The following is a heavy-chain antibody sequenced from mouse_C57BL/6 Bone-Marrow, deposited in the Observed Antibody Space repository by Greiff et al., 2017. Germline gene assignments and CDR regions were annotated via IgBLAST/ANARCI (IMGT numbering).Heavy chain of an antibody. J-gene: IGHJ1*03. D-gene: IGHD2-5*01. CDR2: IHPNSGST. CDR1: GYTFTSYW. V-gene: IGHV1-64*01. CDR3: ARLFYCSNLFWYFDV. Sequence: QVQLQQPGAELVKPGASVKLSCKASGYTFTSYWMHWVKQRPGQGLEWIGMIHPNSGSTNYNEKFKSKATLTVDKSSSTAYMQLSSLTSEDSAVYYCARLFYCSNLFWYFDVWGTGTTVTVSS.